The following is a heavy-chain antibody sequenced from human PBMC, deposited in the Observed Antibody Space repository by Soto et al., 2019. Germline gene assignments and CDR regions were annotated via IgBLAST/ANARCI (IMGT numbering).Heavy chain of an antibody. CDR3: AREPRLTVTATAFDY. CDR2: IIPILGIA. Sequence: GASVKVSCKASGGTFSSYTISWVRQAPGQGLEWMGRIIPILGIANYAQKFQGRVTITADKSTSTAYMELSSLRSEDTAVYYCAREPRLTVTATAFDYWGQGTLVTVSS. CDR1: GGTFSSYT. J-gene: IGHJ4*02. D-gene: IGHD4-4*01. V-gene: IGHV1-69*04.